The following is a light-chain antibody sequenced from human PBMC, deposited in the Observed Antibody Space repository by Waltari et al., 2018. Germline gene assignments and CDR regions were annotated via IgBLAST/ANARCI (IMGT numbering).Light chain of an antibody. J-gene: IGLJ1*01. CDR2: EVS. Sequence: QSALTQPAPVSGPPGQSLTIPCSGTDSDVGAYDFVSWYQQHPGKAPHLIIYEVSNRPSGISNRFSAAKSGNTASLTISGLQAEDEADYYCSSYTTSSAPGVFGTGTRVTVL. CDR1: DSDVGAYDF. CDR3: SSYTTSSAPGV. V-gene: IGLV2-14*01.